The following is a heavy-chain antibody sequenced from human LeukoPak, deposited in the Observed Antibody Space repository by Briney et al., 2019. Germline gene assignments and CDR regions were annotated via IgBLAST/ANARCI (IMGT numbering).Heavy chain of an antibody. CDR2: IIPILGIA. CDR3: ARASTKYYDSSGYTDY. J-gene: IGHJ4*02. V-gene: IGHV1-69*04. D-gene: IGHD3-22*01. CDR1: GGTFSSYA. Sequence: GASVKVSCKASGGTFSSYAISWVRQAPGQGLEWMGRIIPILGIANYAQKFQGRVTITADKSTSTAYMELSSLRSEDTAVYYCARASTKYYDSSGYTDYWGQGTLVTVSS.